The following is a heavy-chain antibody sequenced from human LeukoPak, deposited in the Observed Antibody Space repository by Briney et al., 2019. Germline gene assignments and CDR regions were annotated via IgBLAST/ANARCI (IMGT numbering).Heavy chain of an antibody. CDR3: ARDLIAADDYYYYGMDV. D-gene: IGHD6-13*01. V-gene: IGHV3-30*02. CDR1: GFTFSSYG. CDR2: IRYDGSNK. Sequence: GGSLRLSCAASGFTFSSYGMHWVRQAPGKGLEWVAFIRYDGSNKYYADSVKGRFTISRDNSKNTLYLQMNSLRAEDTAVYYCARDLIAADDYYYYGMDVWGQGTTVTVSS. J-gene: IGHJ6*02.